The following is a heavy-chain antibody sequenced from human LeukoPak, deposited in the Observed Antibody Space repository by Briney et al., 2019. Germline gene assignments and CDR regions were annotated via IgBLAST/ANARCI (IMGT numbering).Heavy chain of an antibody. CDR2: ISATDGST. Sequence: GGSLRLSCAASRFTFSSYAMSWVRQAPGKGLEWVSVISATDGSTYYADSVKGRFTISRDNSKNTLYLQMNSLRAEDTAVYYCARAPKFRLVGVSKGPFDPWGQGTLVTVSS. CDR1: RFTFSSYA. V-gene: IGHV3-23*01. CDR3: ARAPKFRLVGVSKGPFDP. D-gene: IGHD1-26*01. J-gene: IGHJ5*02.